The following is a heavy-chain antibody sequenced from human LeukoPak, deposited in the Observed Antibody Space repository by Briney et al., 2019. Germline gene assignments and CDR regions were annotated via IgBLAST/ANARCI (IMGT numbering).Heavy chain of an antibody. CDR1: GYTFTSYG. J-gene: IGHJ5*02. Sequence: GASVKVSCKASGYTFTSYGNSWVRQAPGQGLEWMGWISAYNGNTNYAQKLQGRVTMTTDTSTSTAYMELRSLRSDDTAVYYCARVGAAGTVLGNWFDPWGQGTLVTVSS. CDR3: ARVGAAGTVLGNWFDP. V-gene: IGHV1-18*01. CDR2: ISAYNGNT. D-gene: IGHD6-13*01.